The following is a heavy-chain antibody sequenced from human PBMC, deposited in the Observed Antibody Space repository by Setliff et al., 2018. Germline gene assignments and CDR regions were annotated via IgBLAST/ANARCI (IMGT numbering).Heavy chain of an antibody. CDR3: IVSMVRPVTGLDS. D-gene: IGHD2-15*01. Sequence: ASVKVSCKASGNRFTDYFLHWVRQAPGQGLEWMGWINPNSGDTHSAQKFQGRVTMTRDTSINTAYMELSSLTSADTAIYYCIVSMVRPVTGLDSWGPGTLVTVSS. V-gene: IGHV1-2*02. CDR2: INPNSGDT. J-gene: IGHJ4*02. CDR1: GNRFTDYF.